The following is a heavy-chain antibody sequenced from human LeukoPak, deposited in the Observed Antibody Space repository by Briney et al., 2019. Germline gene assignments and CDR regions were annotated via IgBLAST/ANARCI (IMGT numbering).Heavy chain of an antibody. CDR3: TTRTPEYYYGSGSYYPFYYYYYYGMDV. V-gene: IGHV3-15*01. CDR1: GFTFSNAW. Sequence: GGSLRLSCAASGFTFSNAWMSWVRQAPGKGLEWVGRIKSKTDGGTTDYTAPVKGRFIISRDDSKNTLYLQMNSLKTEDTAVYYCTTRTPEYYYGSGSYYPFYYYYYYGMDVWGQGTTVTVSS. D-gene: IGHD3-10*01. J-gene: IGHJ6*02. CDR2: IKSKTDGGTT.